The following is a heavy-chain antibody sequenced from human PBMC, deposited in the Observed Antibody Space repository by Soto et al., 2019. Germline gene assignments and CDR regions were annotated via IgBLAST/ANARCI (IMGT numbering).Heavy chain of an antibody. CDR1: GGSISSGGYS. V-gene: IGHV4-30-2*01. D-gene: IGHD4-17*01. CDR2: IYHSGST. CDR3: ARSQTTVTCYDY. Sequence: PSETQSPSCGDSGGSISSGGYSWGWRRQPPGKGLEWIGYIYHSGSTYYNPSLKSRVTISVDRSKNQFSLKLSSVTAADTAVYYCARSQTTVTCYDYWGQGTLVTVSS. J-gene: IGHJ4*02.